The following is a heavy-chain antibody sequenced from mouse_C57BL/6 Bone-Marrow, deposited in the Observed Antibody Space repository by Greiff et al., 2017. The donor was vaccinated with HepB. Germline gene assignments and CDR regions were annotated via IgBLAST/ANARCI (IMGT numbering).Heavy chain of an antibody. CDR2: IDPSDSET. Sequence: QVHVKQPGAELVRPGSSVKLSCKASGYTFTSYWMHWVKQRPIQGLEWIGNIDPSDSETHYNQKFKDKATLTVDKSSSTAYMQLSSLTSEDSAVYYCARRGNSNYNYAMDYWGQGTSVTVSS. V-gene: IGHV1-52*01. CDR3: ARRGNSNYNYAMDY. CDR1: GYTFTSYW. D-gene: IGHD2-5*01. J-gene: IGHJ4*01.